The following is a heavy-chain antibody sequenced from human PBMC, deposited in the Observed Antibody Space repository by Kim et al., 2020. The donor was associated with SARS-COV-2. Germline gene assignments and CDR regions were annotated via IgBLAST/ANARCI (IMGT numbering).Heavy chain of an antibody. Sequence: ASVKVSCKASGYTFTSYAMHWVRQAPGQRLEWMGWINAGNGNTKYSQKFQGRVTITRDTSASTAYMELSSLRSEDTAVYYCARFGGPPKPSGSYKLDYWGQGTLVTVSS. CDR3: ARFGGPPKPSGSYKLDY. CDR1: GYTFTSYA. CDR2: INAGNGNT. J-gene: IGHJ4*02. V-gene: IGHV1-3*01. D-gene: IGHD1-26*01.